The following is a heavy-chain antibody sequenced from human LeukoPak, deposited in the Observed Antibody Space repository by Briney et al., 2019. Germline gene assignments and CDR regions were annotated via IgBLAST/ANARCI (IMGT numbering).Heavy chain of an antibody. CDR2: IQHDESNK. Sequence: PGGSLRLSCAASGFTFSSYAMHWVRQAPGRGLEWAAFIQHDESNKYYAGSVKGRFTISRDNSKNTLYLQMNSLRTEDTAVYYCVKELYMDVWGKGTTVTVSS. CDR3: VKELYMDV. V-gene: IGHV3-30*02. J-gene: IGHJ6*03. CDR1: GFTFSSYA.